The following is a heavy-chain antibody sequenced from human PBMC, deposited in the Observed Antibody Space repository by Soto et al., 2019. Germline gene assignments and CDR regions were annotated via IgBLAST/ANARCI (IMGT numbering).Heavy chain of an antibody. V-gene: IGHV1-8*01. D-gene: IGHD2-15*01. CDR1: GDTFTRYE. J-gene: IGHJ4*02. CDR3: TSGGGGTRILPHF. CDR2: MNPHSRTT. Sequence: GASVKVSCKASGDTFTRYEINWVRQVPGQGLEWMGRMNPHSRTTGLAQKFQGRLPVTREPSIGSAYMELTSLKSDDTAVYYCTSGGGGTRILPHFWGQGTLVTVSS.